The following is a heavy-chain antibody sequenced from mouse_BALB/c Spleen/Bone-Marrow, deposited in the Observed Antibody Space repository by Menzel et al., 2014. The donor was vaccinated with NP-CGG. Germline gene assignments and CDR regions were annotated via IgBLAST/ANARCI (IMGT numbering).Heavy chain of an antibody. D-gene: IGHD4-1*01. V-gene: IGHV7-3*02. CDR3: ARFFNWGLDY. Sequence: GQGVESGGGLVQPGGSLRLSCATSGFTFTDYYMSWVRQPPGKAPEWLGFIRNKANGYTTEYSASVKGRFTISRDNSQSILYLQMNTLGAEDSATCYCARFFNWGLDYWGQGTTLTVSS. CDR2: IRNKANGYTT. CDR1: GFTFTDYY. J-gene: IGHJ2*01.